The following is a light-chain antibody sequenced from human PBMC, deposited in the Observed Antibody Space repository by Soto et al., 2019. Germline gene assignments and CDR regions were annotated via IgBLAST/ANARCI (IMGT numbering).Light chain of an antibody. Sequence: DSVMTQFPLSLSVTPGEPASISCRSSQSLLHSNGYNYLDWYVQKPGQSPQLLIYLGSNRASGVPDRFSGSGSGIDFTLKISRVEAEDVGVYYCMQALQIRVEFGQGTKVAIK. J-gene: IGKJ1*01. V-gene: IGKV2-28*01. CDR3: MQALQIRVE. CDR1: QSLLHSNGYNY. CDR2: LGS.